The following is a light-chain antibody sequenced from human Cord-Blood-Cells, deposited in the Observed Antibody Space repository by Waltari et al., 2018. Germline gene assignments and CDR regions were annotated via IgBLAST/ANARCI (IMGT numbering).Light chain of an antibody. CDR2: RNN. V-gene: IGLV1-47*01. CDR1: TANIGTNY. CDR3: AAWDDSLSGPV. Sequence: QSVLTQPPSASGTPGQRVTTSSSGSTANIGTNYVYCYQQLPGTAPKLLISRNNQRPSGVPDRVSGSKSGTSASLAISGLRSEDEADYYCAAWDDSLSGPVFGGGTKLTVL. J-gene: IGLJ3*02.